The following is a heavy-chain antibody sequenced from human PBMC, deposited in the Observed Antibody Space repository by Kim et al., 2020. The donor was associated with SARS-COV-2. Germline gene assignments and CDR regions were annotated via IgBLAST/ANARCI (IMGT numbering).Heavy chain of an antibody. Sequence: GGSLRLSCAASGFSFSSYGMHWLRQAPGKGLEWVAVISYDGTDKNYADSVKGRFTISRDNSKNTLYLQMNSLRAEDTAVFHCARDYRQYRYALSDYFDYWGQGTLVTVSS. CDR3: ARDYRQYRYALSDYFDY. V-gene: IGHV3-33*01. D-gene: IGHD5-18*01. J-gene: IGHJ4*02. CDR1: GFSFSSYG. CDR2: ISYDGTDK.